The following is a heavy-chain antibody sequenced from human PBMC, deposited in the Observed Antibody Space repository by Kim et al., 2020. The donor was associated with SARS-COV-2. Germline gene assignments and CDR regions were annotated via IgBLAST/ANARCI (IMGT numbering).Heavy chain of an antibody. Sequence: SETLSLTCTVSGGSISSYYWSWIRQPAGKGLEWIGRIYTSGSTNYNPSLKSRVTMSVDTSKNQFSLKLSSVTAADTAVYYCARDSYFEYYYDSSGYYWFDPWGQGTLVTVSS. V-gene: IGHV4-4*07. CDR3: ARDSYFEYYYDSSGYYWFDP. J-gene: IGHJ5*02. CDR2: IYTSGST. CDR1: GGSISSYY. D-gene: IGHD3-22*01.